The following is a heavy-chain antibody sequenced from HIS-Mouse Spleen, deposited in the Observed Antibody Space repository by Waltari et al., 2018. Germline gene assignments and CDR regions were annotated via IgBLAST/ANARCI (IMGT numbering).Heavy chain of an antibody. CDR3: ARIAEGYSSGWYAFDY. D-gene: IGHD6-19*01. CDR1: GFSLSTCGMC. CDR2: IDWDDDK. J-gene: IGHJ4*02. V-gene: IGHV2-70*15. Sequence: QVTLRESGPALVKPTPTLTLTCTFSGFSLSTCGMCVSWIRQPPGKALEWLARIDWDDDKYYSTSLKTRLTISKDTSKNQVVLTMTNMDPVDTATYYCARIAEGYSSGWYAFDYWGQGTLVTVSS.